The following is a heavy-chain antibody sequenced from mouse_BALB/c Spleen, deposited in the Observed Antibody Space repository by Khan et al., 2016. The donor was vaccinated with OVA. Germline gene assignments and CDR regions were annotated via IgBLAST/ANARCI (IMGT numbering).Heavy chain of an antibody. CDR1: GYTFTSYW. Sequence: VQLQQSGTELARPGASVKLSRKASGYTFTSYWMQWVKQRPGQGLEWIGAIYPGDGNTRYTQKFKGKATLTADKSSSTAYMQLSSLASEDSAFYFCVRGGITTGYFDYWGQGTTLTVSS. J-gene: IGHJ2*01. V-gene: IGHV1-87*01. D-gene: IGHD1-1*01. CDR3: VRGGITTGYFDY. CDR2: IYPGDGNT.